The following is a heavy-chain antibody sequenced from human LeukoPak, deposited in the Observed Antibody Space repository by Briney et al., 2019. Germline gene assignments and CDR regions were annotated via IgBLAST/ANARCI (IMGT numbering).Heavy chain of an antibody. J-gene: IGHJ5*02. V-gene: IGHV3-23*01. D-gene: IGHD2-15*01. CDR1: GFTFSSYA. Sequence: SGGSLRLSCAASGFTFSSYAMSWVRQAPGKGLEWVSAISGSGGSTYYADSVKGRFTISRDNSKNTLYLQMNSLRAEDTTVYYCSQDRTYCSGGSCPYNWFDPWGQGTLVTVSS. CDR3: SQDRTYCSGGSCPYNWFDP. CDR2: ISGSGGST.